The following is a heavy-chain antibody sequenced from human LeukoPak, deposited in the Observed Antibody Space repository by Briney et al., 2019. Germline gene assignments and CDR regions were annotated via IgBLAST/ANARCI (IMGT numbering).Heavy chain of an antibody. V-gene: IGHV3-30*02. CDR3: ARAQPVVGATYFDY. CDR1: GFTFSSYG. Sequence: GGSLRLSCAASGFTFSSYGMHWVRQAPGKGLEWVAFIRYDGSNKYYADSVKGRFTISRDNSKNTLYLQMNSLRAEDTAVYYCARAQPVVGATYFDYWGQGTLVTVSS. D-gene: IGHD1-26*01. J-gene: IGHJ4*02. CDR2: IRYDGSNK.